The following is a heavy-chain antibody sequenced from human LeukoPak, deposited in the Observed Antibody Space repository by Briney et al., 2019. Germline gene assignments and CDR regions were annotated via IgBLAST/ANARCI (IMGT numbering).Heavy chain of an antibody. V-gene: IGHV4-39*07. D-gene: IGHD6-13*01. CDR3: ARGRRRIAAADWFDP. Sequence: SETLSLTCTVSGGSISSSSYYWGWIRQPPGKGLEWIGSIYYSGSTYYNPSLKSRVTISVDTSKNQFSLKLSSVTAADTAVYYCARGRRRIAAADWFDPWGQGTLVTVSS. CDR1: GGSISSSSYY. J-gene: IGHJ5*02. CDR2: IYYSGST.